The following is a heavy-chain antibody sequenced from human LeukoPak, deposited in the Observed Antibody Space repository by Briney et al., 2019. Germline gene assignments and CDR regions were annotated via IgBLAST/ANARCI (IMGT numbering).Heavy chain of an antibody. V-gene: IGHV4-4*07. CDR3: ARECTTSCYRGMDV. CDR2: IYTSGIT. D-gene: IGHD2-2*01. J-gene: IGHJ6*02. Sequence: SETLSLTCSVSTGSISTYFWSWIRQPAGKGLEWIGRIYTSGITNYNPSLNNRVTMPVDTSKNQFSLKLSSVTAADTALYFCARECTTSCYRGMDVWGQGTTVTVSS. CDR1: TGSISTYF.